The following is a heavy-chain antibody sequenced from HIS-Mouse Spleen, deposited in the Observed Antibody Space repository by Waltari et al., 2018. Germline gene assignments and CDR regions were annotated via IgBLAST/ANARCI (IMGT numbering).Heavy chain of an antibody. J-gene: IGHJ2*01. CDR3: AREIPYSSSWYDWYFDL. Sequence: QLQLQESGPGLVKPSETLSLTCTVSGGSISSSSYYSAWIRPPPGKGLEWIGSIYYSGSTYYNPSLKSRVTISVDTSKNQFSLKLSSVTAADTAVYYCAREIPYSSSWYDWYFDLWGRGTLVTVSS. D-gene: IGHD6-13*01. CDR2: IYYSGST. CDR1: GGSISSSSYY. V-gene: IGHV4-39*07.